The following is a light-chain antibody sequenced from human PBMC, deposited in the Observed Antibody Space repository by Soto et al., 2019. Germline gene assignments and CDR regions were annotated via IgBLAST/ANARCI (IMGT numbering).Light chain of an antibody. V-gene: IGLV2-14*03. Sequence: SVLSQPASVSGSPGQSINISCTGTSSDVGGYNYVSWYQHHPGKAPKLMIFDVSNRPSGVSNRFSGSKSGNTASLTISGLQPEDEADYYCSTYTTSNTRQIVFGTGTKVTVL. J-gene: IGLJ1*01. CDR2: DVS. CDR1: SSDVGGYNY. CDR3: STYTTSNTRQIV.